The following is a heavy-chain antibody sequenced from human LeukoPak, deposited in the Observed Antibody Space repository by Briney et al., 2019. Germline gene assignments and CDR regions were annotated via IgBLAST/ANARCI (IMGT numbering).Heavy chain of an antibody. CDR3: ARDRLHYGEYEKTFDY. CDR2: ISTSSSYT. CDR1: GITFSSYT. D-gene: IGHD4-17*01. J-gene: IGHJ4*02. Sequence: GGSLRLSCAASGITFSSYTMNWVRQAPGKGLEWVSFISTSSSYTYYADSVKGRFTISRDNAKNSLYLQMDSLRAEDTAVYYCARDRLHYGEYEKTFDYWGQGTLVTVSS. V-gene: IGHV3-21*01.